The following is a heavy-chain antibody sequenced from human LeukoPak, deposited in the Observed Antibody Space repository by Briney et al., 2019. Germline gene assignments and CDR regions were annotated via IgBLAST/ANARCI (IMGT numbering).Heavy chain of an antibody. V-gene: IGHV1-2*02. CDR2: INPNSGGT. D-gene: IGHD6-13*01. Sequence: ASVKVSCKASGYTFTGYYMHWVRQAPGQGLEWMGWINPNSGGTNYAQKFQGRVTMTRDTSISTAYMELSRLRSDDTAAYYCATSNPIAAAGRDNWFDPWGQGTLVTVSS. CDR3: ATSNPIAAAGRDNWFDP. J-gene: IGHJ5*02. CDR1: GYTFTGYY.